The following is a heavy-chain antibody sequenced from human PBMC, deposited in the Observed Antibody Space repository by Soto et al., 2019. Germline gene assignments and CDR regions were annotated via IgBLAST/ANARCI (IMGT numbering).Heavy chain of an antibody. D-gene: IGHD3-3*01. Sequence: SETLSLACSVSSDSISTYYCNWVRQPAWKGLEWIGRIDTSGSTNYTPSLKSRVTMSVDTSKNQFSLKLSSVTAADTAVYYCARGGHDLWSCPFDYWGQGTPVTVSS. CDR3: ARGGHDLWSCPFDY. CDR1: SDSISTYY. J-gene: IGHJ4*02. CDR2: IDTSGST. V-gene: IGHV4-4*07.